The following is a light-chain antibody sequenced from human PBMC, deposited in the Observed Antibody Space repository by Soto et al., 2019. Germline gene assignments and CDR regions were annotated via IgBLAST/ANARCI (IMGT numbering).Light chain of an antibody. CDR3: QQYYRLVT. V-gene: IGKV1-5*03. J-gene: IGKJ3*01. Sequence: DIQMTQSPSTLSASLGDRVTITCRASQSISSWLAWYQQKPGKAPKLLIYKASSLESGVPSRFSGSVSGTEFTLTISSLQPDDSATYYCQQYYRLVTFGPGTKVEIK. CDR1: QSISSW. CDR2: KAS.